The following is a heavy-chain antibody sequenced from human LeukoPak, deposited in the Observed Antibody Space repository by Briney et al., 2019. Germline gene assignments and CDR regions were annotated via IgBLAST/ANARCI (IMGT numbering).Heavy chain of an antibody. J-gene: IGHJ4*02. Sequence: SETLSLTCTVSGGSISSYYWSWIRQPPGKGLEWIGYIYYSGSTNCNPSLKSRVTISVDTSKNQFSLKLSSVTAADTAVYYCAGGVVAALDFDYWGQGTLVTVSS. V-gene: IGHV4-59*01. CDR1: GGSISSYY. CDR3: AGGVVAALDFDY. D-gene: IGHD2-15*01. CDR2: IYYSGST.